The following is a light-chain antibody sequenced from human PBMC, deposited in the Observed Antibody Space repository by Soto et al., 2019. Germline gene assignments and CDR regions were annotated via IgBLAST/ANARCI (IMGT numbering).Light chain of an antibody. CDR3: SSYAGDTTSDVV. V-gene: IGLV2-23*01. CDR1: SSDVGSYNL. CDR2: EGS. Sequence: QSALTQPASVSGSPGQSITISCTGTSSDVGSYNLVSWYQQHPGKAPKLLIYEGSKRPSGVSNRFSGSKSGNTASLTVSGLQAGDEADYYCSSYAGDTTSDVVFGGGTKVTVL. J-gene: IGLJ2*01.